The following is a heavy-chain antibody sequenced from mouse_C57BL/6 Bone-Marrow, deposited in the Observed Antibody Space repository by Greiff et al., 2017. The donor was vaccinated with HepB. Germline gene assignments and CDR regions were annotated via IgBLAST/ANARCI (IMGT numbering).Heavy chain of an antibody. V-gene: IGHV5-12*01. CDR2: ISNGGGST. J-gene: IGHJ4*01. CDR1: GFTFSDYY. Sequence: EVQLVESGGGLVQPGGSLKLSCAASGFTFSDYYMYWVRQTPEKRLEWVAYISNGGGSTYYPDTVKGRFTISRDNAKNTLYLQMSRLKSEDTAMYYCARHEDYGRSGAMDYWGQGTSVTVSS. D-gene: IGHD1-1*01. CDR3: ARHEDYGRSGAMDY.